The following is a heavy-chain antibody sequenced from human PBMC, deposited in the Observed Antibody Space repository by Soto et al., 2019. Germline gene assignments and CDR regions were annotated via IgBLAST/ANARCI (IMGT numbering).Heavy chain of an antibody. D-gene: IGHD4-17*01. J-gene: IGHJ4*02. Sequence: GASVKVSCKASGYTFTSYGISWVRPAPGQGLEWMGWISAYNGNTNYAQKLQGRVTMTTDTSTSTAYMELRSLRSDDTAVYYCARGGSAGDYDLCPTYWGQGTLVTVSS. CDR3: ARGGSAGDYDLCPTY. CDR2: ISAYNGNT. CDR1: GYTFTSYG. V-gene: IGHV1-18*01.